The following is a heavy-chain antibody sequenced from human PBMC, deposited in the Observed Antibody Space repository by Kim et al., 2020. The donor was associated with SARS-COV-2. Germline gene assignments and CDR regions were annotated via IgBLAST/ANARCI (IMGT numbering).Heavy chain of an antibody. J-gene: IGHJ5*02. CDR1: GGTFSSYA. CDR3: ARGASYCSSTSCYLKEVRWFDP. CDR2: IIPIFGTA. D-gene: IGHD2-2*01. Sequence: SVKVSCKASGGTFSSYAISWVRQAPGQGLEWMGGIIPIFGTANYAQKFQGRVTITADESTSTAYMELSSLRSEDTAVYYCARGASYCSSTSCYLKEVRWFDPWGQGTLVTVSS. V-gene: IGHV1-69*13.